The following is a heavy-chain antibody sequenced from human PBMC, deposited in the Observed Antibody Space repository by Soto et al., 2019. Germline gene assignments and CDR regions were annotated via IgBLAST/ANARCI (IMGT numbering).Heavy chain of an antibody. V-gene: IGHV1-69*01. CDR2: IIPIFGTA. Sequence: QVQLVQSGAEVKKPGSSVKVSCKASGGTFSSYAISWVRQAPGQGLEWMGGIIPIFGTANYAQKFQGRVTITADESTSTADMELSSLRSEDTAVYYCARPYGDYVLYHHGMDVWGQGTTVTVSS. D-gene: IGHD4-17*01. CDR3: ARPYGDYVLYHHGMDV. J-gene: IGHJ6*02. CDR1: GGTFSSYA.